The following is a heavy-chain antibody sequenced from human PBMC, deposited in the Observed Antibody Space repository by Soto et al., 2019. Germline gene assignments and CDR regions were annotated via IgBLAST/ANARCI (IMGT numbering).Heavy chain of an antibody. J-gene: IGHJ5*02. CDR2: IVPLFGTA. D-gene: IGHD3-3*01. CDR3: ARDGDPGYSFWSGPLGGGRFDP. V-gene: IGHV1-69*12. CDR1: GGTFGNTA. Sequence: QVQLVQSGAEVKEPGSSVNVSCKTSGGTFGNTAVTWVRQVPGQGLEWIGGIVPLFGTANYAQKFRGRVMITADASTSTAYMDLGSLRSADTAIYYCARDGDPGYSFWSGPLGGGRFDPWGQGTLVTVS.